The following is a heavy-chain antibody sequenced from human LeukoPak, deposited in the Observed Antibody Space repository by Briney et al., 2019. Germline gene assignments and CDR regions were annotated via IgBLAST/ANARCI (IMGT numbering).Heavy chain of an antibody. J-gene: IGHJ6*03. D-gene: IGHD3-16*01. CDR2: ISSSSIYI. V-gene: IGHV3-21*01. CDR1: GFTFSSYS. Sequence: GGSLRLSCAASGFTFSSYSMNWVRQAPAKGLEWVSSISSSSIYIYYADSEKRRFTISRDNAKNSLYLQMNSLRAEDTAVYYCAKDGRVWGTRYYMDVWGKGTTATISS. CDR3: AKDGRVWGTRYYMDV.